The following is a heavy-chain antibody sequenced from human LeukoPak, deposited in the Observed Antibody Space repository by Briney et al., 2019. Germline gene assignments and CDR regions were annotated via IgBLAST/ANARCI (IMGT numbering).Heavy chain of an antibody. V-gene: IGHV4-59*01. CDR3: ARARRFLCSGGSCYSNDAFDI. J-gene: IGHJ3*02. D-gene: IGHD2-15*01. CDR2: IYYSGST. Sequence: SETLSLTCTVSGGSIGSYYWSWIRQPPGKGLEWIGYIYYSGSTNYNPSLKSRVTISVDTSKNQFSLKLSSVTAADTAVYYCARARRFLCSGGSCYSNDAFDIWGQGTMVTVSS. CDR1: GGSIGSYY.